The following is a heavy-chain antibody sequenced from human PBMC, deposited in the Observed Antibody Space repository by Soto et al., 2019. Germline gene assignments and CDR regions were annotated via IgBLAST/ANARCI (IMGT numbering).Heavy chain of an antibody. D-gene: IGHD3-10*01. CDR3: ARDATMVRGVIIDGPFGY. J-gene: IGHJ4*02. Sequence: PGGSLRLSCAASGFTFSSYRMNWVRQARGKGLEWVSSISSSSSYIYYADSVKGRFTISRDNAKNSLYLQMNSLRAEDTAVYYCARDATMVRGVIIDGPFGYWGQGTLVTVSS. CDR1: GFTFSSYR. CDR2: ISSSSSYI. V-gene: IGHV3-21*01.